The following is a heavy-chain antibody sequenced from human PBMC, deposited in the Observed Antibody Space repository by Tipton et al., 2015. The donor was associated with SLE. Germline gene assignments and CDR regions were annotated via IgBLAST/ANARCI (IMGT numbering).Heavy chain of an antibody. CDR2: IYYTGAT. V-gene: IGHV4-59*01. D-gene: IGHD4-23*01. CDR3: ARSVVTYYYPGMEV. Sequence: TLSLTCTVSGGSISSYYWTWIRQPPGKGLEWIGYIYYTGATNYNPSLRSRVTISLDRSKNQFSLKLDSVTADDTAVYYCARSVVTYYYPGMEVWGQGTMVTVS. CDR1: GGSISSYY. J-gene: IGHJ6*02.